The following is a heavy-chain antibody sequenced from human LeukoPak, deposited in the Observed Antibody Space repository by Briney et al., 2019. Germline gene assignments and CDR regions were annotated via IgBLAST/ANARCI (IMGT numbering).Heavy chain of an antibody. Sequence: GGSLRLSCAASGFTVSSNYMSWVRQAPGKGLEWVSVIYSGGSTYYADSVKGRFTISRDNSNNTLYLQMNSLRAEDTAVYYCAREGGERYDSSGDYQDYWGQGTLVTVSS. CDR2: IYSGGST. D-gene: IGHD3-22*01. V-gene: IGHV3-53*01. CDR1: GFTVSSNY. CDR3: AREGGERYDSSGDYQDY. J-gene: IGHJ4*02.